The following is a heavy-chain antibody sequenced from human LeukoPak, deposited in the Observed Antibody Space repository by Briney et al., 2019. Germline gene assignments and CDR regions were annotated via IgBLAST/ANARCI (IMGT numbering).Heavy chain of an antibody. Sequence: GGSLRLSCSVSGFSFSTYVMHWVRQAPGKGLEYVSAISSNGDNTYYADSVKGRFTISRDNSKNTLYLQMSSLRADDTAVYYCVRGTGYWGQGTLVTVSS. V-gene: IGHV3-64D*06. J-gene: IGHJ4*02. CDR1: GFSFSTYV. CDR3: VRGTGY. CDR2: ISSNGDNT.